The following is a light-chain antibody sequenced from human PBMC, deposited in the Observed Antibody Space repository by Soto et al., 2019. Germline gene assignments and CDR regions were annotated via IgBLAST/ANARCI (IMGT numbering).Light chain of an antibody. CDR2: GAS. CDR3: QQYNNWPPGVIT. CDR1: QSVSSN. Sequence: EIVMTQSPATLSVSPGERATLSCRASQSVSSNLAWYQQKPGQAPRLLIYGASTRATGIPARFSGSGSGTEVTLTISSLQSEDFAVYYCQQYNNWPPGVITFGQGTRLEIK. V-gene: IGKV3-15*01. J-gene: IGKJ5*01.